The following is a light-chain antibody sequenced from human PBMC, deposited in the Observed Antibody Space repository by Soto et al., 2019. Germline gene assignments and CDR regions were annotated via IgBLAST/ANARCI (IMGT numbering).Light chain of an antibody. CDR3: QQAKSFPVS. Sequence: DIQLTKSPSSVSASVGDRVAITCRASQDIGSWFAWYQQTPGKVHQLLIYAASTLQSGVPSRFSASGSGTDFTPTINNLQPEDFATYYCQQAKSFPVSFGQGTRLEIK. V-gene: IGKV1D-12*01. CDR2: AAS. CDR1: QDIGSW. J-gene: IGKJ5*01.